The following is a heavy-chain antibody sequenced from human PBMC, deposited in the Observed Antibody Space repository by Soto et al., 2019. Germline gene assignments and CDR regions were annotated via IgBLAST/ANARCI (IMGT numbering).Heavy chain of an antibody. CDR1: GFTFSYYW. V-gene: IGHV3-74*01. CDR3: ARGDRGAFDL. J-gene: IGHJ3*01. Sequence: EVPLVESEGGLVQPGGSLRLSCAASGFTFSYYWMHWVRQAPGQGLVWVSRIHSDGSSTTYADSVKGRFTISRDNAKNTLYLQRNSLRAEDTAVYYCARGDRGAFDLWGQGTMVTVSS. D-gene: IGHD2-21*02. CDR2: IHSDGSST.